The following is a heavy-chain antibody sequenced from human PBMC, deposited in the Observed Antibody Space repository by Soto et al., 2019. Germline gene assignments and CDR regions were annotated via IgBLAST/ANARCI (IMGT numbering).Heavy chain of an antibody. V-gene: IGHV1-69*13. CDR1: GGTFSSYA. D-gene: IGHD5-12*01. CDR3: ASGPIYGGHDSGNDY. Sequence: SVKVSCKASGGTFSSYAISWVRQAPGQGLEWMGGIIPIFGTANYAQKFQGRVTITADESTSTAYMELSSLRSEDTAVYYCASGPIYGGHDSGNDYWGQGTLVTVSS. CDR2: IIPIFGTA. J-gene: IGHJ4*02.